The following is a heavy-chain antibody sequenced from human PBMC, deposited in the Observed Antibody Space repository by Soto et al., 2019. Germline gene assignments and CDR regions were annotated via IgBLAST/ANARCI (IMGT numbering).Heavy chain of an antibody. D-gene: IGHD3-10*01. J-gene: IGHJ4*02. CDR3: VRSSGWTGDF. CDR2: IKQDGSEI. Sequence: EVQLVESGGGLVQPGGSLRLSCVASGFTFSSRWMNWVRHVPGKGLEWVANIKQDGSEIHYVDSVKGRFTISRDNAKNSLYLQMNSRRVEDTAVYHCVRSSGWTGDFWGQGILVTVSS. CDR1: GFTFSSRW. V-gene: IGHV3-7*04.